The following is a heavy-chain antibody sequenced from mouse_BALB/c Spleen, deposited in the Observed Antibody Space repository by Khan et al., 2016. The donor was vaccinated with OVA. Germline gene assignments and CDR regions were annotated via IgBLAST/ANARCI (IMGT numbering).Heavy chain of an antibody. V-gene: IGHV2-6-7*01. CDR3: AVDYYGNYREAMDY. D-gene: IGHD2-1*01. CDR1: GFSLTGYG. Sequence: QVQLKESGPGLVAPSQSLSITCTVSGFSLTGYGVSWVRQPPGKGLEWLGMIWGDGSTDYNSALKSRLSISKDNYKSQIFLKMTSLQTDDTAKYYCAVDYYGNYREAMDYWGQGTSVTVSS. J-gene: IGHJ4*01. CDR2: IWGDGST.